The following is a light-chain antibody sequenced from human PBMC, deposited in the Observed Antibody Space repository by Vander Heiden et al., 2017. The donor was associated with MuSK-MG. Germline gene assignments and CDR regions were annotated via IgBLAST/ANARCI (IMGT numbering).Light chain of an antibody. CDR2: DAS. CDR3: QQRSNGQPLT. V-gene: IGKV3-11*01. CDR1: QSVSSY. Sequence: EIVLTQSPATLSLSPGERATLYCRASQSVSSYLAWYQQKPGQAPRLLIYDASNRATGSPARFRGSGSGTDFTRTISSLEPEDFAVEYGQQRSNGQPLTFGGGTKVEIK. J-gene: IGKJ4*02.